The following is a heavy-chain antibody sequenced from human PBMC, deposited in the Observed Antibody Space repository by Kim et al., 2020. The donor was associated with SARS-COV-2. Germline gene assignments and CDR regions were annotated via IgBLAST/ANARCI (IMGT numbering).Heavy chain of an antibody. Sequence: GGSLRLSCAASGFTFSSFGMHWVRQAPDKGLEWVAVMWSDGINKYYADSVQGRFTISRDNSENTLYLQMNSLRAEDTAVYYCAREEGYSHFWSGPRDHWGQGTLVTVSS. J-gene: IGHJ4*02. CDR1: GFTFSSFG. V-gene: IGHV3-33*01. CDR2: MWSDGINK. D-gene: IGHD3-3*02. CDR3: AREEGYSHFWSGPRDH.